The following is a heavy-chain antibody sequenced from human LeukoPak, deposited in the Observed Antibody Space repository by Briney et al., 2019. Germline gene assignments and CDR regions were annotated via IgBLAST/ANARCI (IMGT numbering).Heavy chain of an antibody. V-gene: IGHV1-69*13. J-gene: IGHJ6*03. CDR3: AKVTTHYYYYMDV. D-gene: IGHD4-11*01. CDR1: GGTFSSYA. Sequence: SVKVSCKASGGTFSSYAISWVRQAPGQGLEWMGGIIPIFGTANYAQKFQGRVTITADESTSTAYMELSSLRSEDTAVYYCAKVTTHYYYYMDVWGKGTTVTVSS. CDR2: IIPIFGTA.